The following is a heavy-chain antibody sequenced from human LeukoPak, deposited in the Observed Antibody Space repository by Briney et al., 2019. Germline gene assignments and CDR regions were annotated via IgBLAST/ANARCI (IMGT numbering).Heavy chain of an antibody. CDR2: IYYSGST. Sequence: PSETLSLTCTVSGGSISSYYWSWIRQPPGKGLEWIGYIYYSGSTNYNPSLKSRVTISVDTSKNQFSLKLSSVTAADTAVYYCARDLTYYYDSSGNWFDPWGQGTLVTVSS. V-gene: IGHV4-59*01. J-gene: IGHJ5*02. CDR3: ARDLTYYYDSSGNWFDP. CDR1: GGSISSYY. D-gene: IGHD3-22*01.